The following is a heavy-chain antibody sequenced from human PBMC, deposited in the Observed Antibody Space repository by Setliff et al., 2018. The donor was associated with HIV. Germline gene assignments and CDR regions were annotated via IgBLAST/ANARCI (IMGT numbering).Heavy chain of an antibody. Sequence: SETLSLTCTVSGDSIDSPSFYWGWIRQSPGKGLEWIASIYYRGTTYYNPSLKSRVTLSLDTSKNQFSLTLTSMTATDTAVYYCARHLTGRLFDSWGQGTLVTVSS. V-gene: IGHV4-39*01. J-gene: IGHJ5*01. CDR3: ARHLTGRLFDS. CDR2: IYYRGTT. CDR1: GDSIDSPSFY.